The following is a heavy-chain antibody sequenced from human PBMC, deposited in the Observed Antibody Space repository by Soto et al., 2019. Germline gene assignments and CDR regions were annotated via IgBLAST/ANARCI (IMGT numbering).Heavy chain of an antibody. CDR2: IYNGGST. J-gene: IGHJ4*02. V-gene: IGHV4-61*01. D-gene: IGHD5-12*01. CDR1: GGSVSSGPYY. CDR3: ARVTWSGYDPIDY. Sequence: QVQLQESGPGLVKPSATLSLTCTVSGGSVSSGPYYWSWIRQPPGKGLEWIGYIYNGGSTNYNPSLKGRVTISVDTSKNQFSLKLSSVTAADTAVYYCARVTWSGYDPIDYWGQGTLVTVSS.